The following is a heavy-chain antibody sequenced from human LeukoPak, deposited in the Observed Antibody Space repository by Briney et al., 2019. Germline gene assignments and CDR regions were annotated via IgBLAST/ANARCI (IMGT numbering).Heavy chain of an antibody. CDR3: ARERDVVVPAAIYYYYYMDV. J-gene: IGHJ6*03. CDR2: IYYSGST. D-gene: IGHD2-2*02. V-gene: IGHV4-59*01. CDR1: GGSISSYY. Sequence: PSETLSLTCTVSGGSISSYYWSWIRQPPGKGLEWIGYIYYSGSTNYNPSLKSRVTISVDTSKNQFSLKLSSVTAADTAVYYCARERDVVVPAAIYYYYYMDVWGKGTTVTVSS.